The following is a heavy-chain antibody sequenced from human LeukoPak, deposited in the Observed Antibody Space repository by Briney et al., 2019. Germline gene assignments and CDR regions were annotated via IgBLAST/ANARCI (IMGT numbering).Heavy chain of an antibody. CDR2: ISWDGGST. J-gene: IGHJ4*02. V-gene: IGHV3-43D*03. Sequence: GGSLTLSCAASGFTFDDYAMHWVRHAPGKGLEWVSLISWDGGSTSYADSVTGRFTSSTDNSNTSLYLEMNSLRAESTALYYWAKDRGVGLGELLYSIDYWGQGTLVTVSS. D-gene: IGHD3-10*01. CDR3: AKDRGVGLGELLYSIDY. CDR1: GFTFDDYA.